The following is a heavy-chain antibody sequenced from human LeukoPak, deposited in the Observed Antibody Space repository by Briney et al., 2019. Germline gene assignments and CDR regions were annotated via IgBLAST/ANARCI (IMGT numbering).Heavy chain of an antibody. V-gene: IGHV3-66*01. CDR1: GFTVSSNY. Sequence: GGSLRLSCAASGFTVSSNYMIWVRQAPGKGLEWVSVIYSAGSTYYADSVKGRFTISRDNSKNTLYLQMNSLRAEDTAVYYCARGPYGSSGTPDAFDIWGQGTMVTVSS. J-gene: IGHJ3*02. CDR3: ARGPYGSSGTPDAFDI. D-gene: IGHD3-10*01. CDR2: IYSAGST.